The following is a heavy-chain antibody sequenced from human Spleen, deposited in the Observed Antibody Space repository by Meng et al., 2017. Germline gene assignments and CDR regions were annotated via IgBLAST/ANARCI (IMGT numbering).Heavy chain of an antibody. D-gene: IGHD4-17*01. CDR2: INHSGST. J-gene: IGHJ4*02. Sequence: RPKLWVAGLVNPSETLSLTCAVYGGSVSGYYWSWIRQPPGKGLEWIGEINHSGSTYYNPSLKSRVTISVDTSKDQFSLQLSSVTAADTAVYFCARGGVTTVTSFDSWGQGTLVTVSS. V-gene: IGHV4-34*01. CDR3: ARGGVTTVTSFDS. CDR1: GGSVSGYY.